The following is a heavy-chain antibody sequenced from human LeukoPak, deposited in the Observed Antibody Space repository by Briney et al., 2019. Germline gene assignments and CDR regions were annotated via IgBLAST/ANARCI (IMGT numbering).Heavy chain of an antibody. Sequence: PSETLSLTCTVSGGSISSYYWSWIRQPPGKGLEWIGYIYYSGSTNYNPSLKSRVTISVDTSKNQFSLKLSSVTAADTAVYYCARDLGGLWNSANWFDPWGQGTLVTVSS. J-gene: IGHJ5*02. CDR1: GGSISSYY. V-gene: IGHV4-59*12. CDR3: ARDLGGLWNSANWFDP. CDR2: IYYSGST. D-gene: IGHD1-1*01.